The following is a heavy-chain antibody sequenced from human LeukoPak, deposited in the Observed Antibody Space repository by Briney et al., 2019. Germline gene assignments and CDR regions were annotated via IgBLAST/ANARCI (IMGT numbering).Heavy chain of an antibody. V-gene: IGHV4-59*01. Sequence: PSETLSLTCPVSGGSISSYYWSWIRQPPGKGLGWIGYIYYSGSTNYNPSLKRRFTISVDTSKNQFSLKLSSVTAADTAVYYCASAVAGTPNFDYWGQGTLVTVSS. J-gene: IGHJ4*02. CDR3: ASAVAGTPNFDY. D-gene: IGHD6-19*01. CDR1: GGSISSYY. CDR2: IYYSGST.